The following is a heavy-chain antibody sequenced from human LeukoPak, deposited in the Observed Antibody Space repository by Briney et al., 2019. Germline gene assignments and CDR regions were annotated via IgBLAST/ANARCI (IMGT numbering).Heavy chain of an antibody. CDR2: IYYSGST. CDR3: ARARINWFDP. J-gene: IGHJ5*02. CDR1: GGSISSYY. V-gene: IGHV4-59*08. Sequence: SETLSLTCTVSGGSISSYYWSWIRHPPGKGLEWIGYIYYSGSTNYNPSLKSRVTISVDTSKNQFSLKLSSVTAADTAVYYCARARINWFDPWGQGTLVTVSS. D-gene: IGHD1-14*01.